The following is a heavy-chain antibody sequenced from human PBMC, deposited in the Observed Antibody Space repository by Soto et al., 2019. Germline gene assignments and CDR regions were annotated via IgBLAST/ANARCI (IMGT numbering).Heavy chain of an antibody. CDR1: AFTFSSYW. D-gene: IGHD3-16*02. V-gene: IGHV3-7*03. CDR3: ARSYYDYVWGSYRYYFDY. Sequence: DGSLRLSCAASAFTFSSYWVSWVRQARGKGLEWVANIKQAGSEKYYVDAVKGRFTISRDNGKNSLYLQMNSLRAEDTAVYYCARSYYDYVWGSYRYYFDYWGQGTLVTVSS. CDR2: IKQAGSEK. J-gene: IGHJ4*02.